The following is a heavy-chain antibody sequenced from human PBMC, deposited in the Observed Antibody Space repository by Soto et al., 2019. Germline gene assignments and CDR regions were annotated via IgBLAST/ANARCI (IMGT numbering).Heavy chain of an antibody. CDR1: GGSFSSGAYY. V-gene: IGHV4-31*02. CDR3: ARTNDTSGYFQFWFDP. J-gene: IGHJ5*02. D-gene: IGHD3-22*01. CDR2: IHYSGST. Sequence: SETLSLTCTVSGGSFSSGAYYWSWIRQFPGKELEWIGYIHYSGSTYYNPSLESRVTISVDTSKNQFSLTLSSVTAADTAVYYCARTNDTSGYFQFWFDPWGLGTLVTVSS.